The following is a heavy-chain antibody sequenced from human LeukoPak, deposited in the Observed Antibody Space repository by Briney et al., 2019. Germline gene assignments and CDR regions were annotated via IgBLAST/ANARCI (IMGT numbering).Heavy chain of an antibody. CDR1: GVTFSNYW. CDR3: ARRLYTSQAPYAFDI. J-gene: IGHJ3*02. Sequence: GGSLRLSCAASGVTFSNYWMTWVRQAPGKGLEWVANIHQYGSEQYYVDSVKGRFTISRDNAENSLHLQMSGLRAEDTAMYYCARRLYTSQAPYAFDIWGQGTMVTVS. CDR2: IHQYGSEQ. V-gene: IGHV3-7*01.